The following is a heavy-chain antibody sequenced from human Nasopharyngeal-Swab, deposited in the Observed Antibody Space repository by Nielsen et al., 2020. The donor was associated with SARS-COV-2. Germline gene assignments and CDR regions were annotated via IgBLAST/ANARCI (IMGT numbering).Heavy chain of an antibody. D-gene: IGHD3-10*01. CDR2: ISSSSSYT. CDR1: GFTFSDYY. J-gene: IGHJ4*02. CDR3: ARDRGLTMVRGVIKD. Sequence: GGSLRLSCAASGFTFSDYYMSWIRQAPGKGLEWVSYISSSSSYTKYADSVKGRFTISRDNAKNSLYLQMNSLRAEDTAVYYCARDRGLTMVRGVIKDWGQGTPVTVSS. V-gene: IGHV3-11*05.